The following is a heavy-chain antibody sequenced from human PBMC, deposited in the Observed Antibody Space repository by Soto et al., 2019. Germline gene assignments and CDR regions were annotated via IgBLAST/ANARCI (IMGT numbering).Heavy chain of an antibody. D-gene: IGHD5-18*01. J-gene: IGHJ4*02. V-gene: IGHV5-10-1*01. CDR2: IDPSDSYT. CDR1: GYSFTSYW. Sequence: GESLKISCKGSGYSFTSYWISWVRQMPGKGLEWMGRIDPSDSYTNYSPSFQGHVTISADKSISTAYLQWSSLKASDTAMYYCARQKHNVDTVDFDYWGQGALVTVSS. CDR3: ARQKHNVDTVDFDY.